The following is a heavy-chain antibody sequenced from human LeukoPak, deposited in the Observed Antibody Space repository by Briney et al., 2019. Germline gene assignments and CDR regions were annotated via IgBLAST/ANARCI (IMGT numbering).Heavy chain of an antibody. CDR3: ARGATIAAAGDYYFDY. CDR1: GFTFSSYA. D-gene: IGHD6-13*01. J-gene: IGHJ4*02. V-gene: IGHV3-30-3*01. Sequence: GGSLRLSCAASGFTFSSYAMHWVRQAPGKGLEWVAVISYDGSNKYYADSVKGRFTISRDNSKNTLYLQMNRLRAEDTAVYYCARGATIAAAGDYYFDYWGQGTLVTVSS. CDR2: ISYDGSNK.